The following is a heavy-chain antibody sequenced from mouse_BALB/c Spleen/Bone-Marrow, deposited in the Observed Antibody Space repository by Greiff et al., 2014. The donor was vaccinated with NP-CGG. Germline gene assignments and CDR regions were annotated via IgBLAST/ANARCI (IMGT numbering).Heavy chain of an antibody. D-gene: IGHD2-4*01. J-gene: IGHJ4*01. V-gene: IGHV1-18*01. CDR1: GYTFTEYT. CDR3: PRSYDYDYAMDY. CDR2: INPNNGGT. Sequence: VQLKESGPELVKPGGSVKISCKASGYTFTEYTMHWVKQSHGKRLEWIGGINPNNGGTTYNQKVKGKATLTVDKSSSTVYMELRSLKSEDSAVYYCPRSYDYDYAMDYWGQGTSVTVSS.